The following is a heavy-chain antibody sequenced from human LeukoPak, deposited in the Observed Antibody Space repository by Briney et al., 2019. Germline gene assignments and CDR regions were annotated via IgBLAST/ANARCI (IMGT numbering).Heavy chain of an antibody. CDR2: FDPEDGAT. J-gene: IGHJ4*02. D-gene: IGHD5-12*01. Sequence: ASVKVSCKVSGYTLTELSMHWVRQAPGKGLEWMGGFDPEDGATIYAQKFQGRVTMTEDTSTDTAYMELSSLRSEDTAVYYCTTVVLYSGYYFDYWGQGTLVTVSS. CDR1: GYTLTELS. V-gene: IGHV1-24*01. CDR3: TTVVLYSGYYFDY.